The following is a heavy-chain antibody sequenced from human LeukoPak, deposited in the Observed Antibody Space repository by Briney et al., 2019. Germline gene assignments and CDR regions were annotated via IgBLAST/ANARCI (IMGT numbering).Heavy chain of an antibody. CDR3: AKDLVTGSLDY. D-gene: IGHD3-10*01. CDR1: GFTFSASN. V-gene: IGHV3-73*01. CDR2: IRSKADSDAT. Sequence: GGTLRLSCAASGFTFSASNIHWVRQAPGKGLEGVGRIRSKADSDATEYSASLKGRFTIARDDSKNTLYLQMNSLRAEDTAIYYCAKDLVTGSLDYWGQGTLVTVSS. J-gene: IGHJ4*02.